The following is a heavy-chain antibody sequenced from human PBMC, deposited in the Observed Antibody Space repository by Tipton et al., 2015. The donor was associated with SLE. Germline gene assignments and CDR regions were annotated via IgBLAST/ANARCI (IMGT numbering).Heavy chain of an antibody. V-gene: IGHV3-64*02. CDR1: GFTFSSYA. CDR3: ARATGDH. D-gene: IGHD2-8*02. J-gene: IGHJ4*02. CDR2: ISSNGGST. Sequence: SLRLTCAASGFTFSSYAMHWVRQAPGKGLEYVSAISSNGGSTYYADSVKGRFTISRDNSKNTLYLQMGSLRAEDMAVYYCARATGDHWGQGTLVTVSS.